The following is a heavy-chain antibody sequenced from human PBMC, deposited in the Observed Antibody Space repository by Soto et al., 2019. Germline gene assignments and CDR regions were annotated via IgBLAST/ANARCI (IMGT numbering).Heavy chain of an antibody. J-gene: IGHJ4*02. CDR1: GGTLTNFINYP. CDR2: IVPNIGTV. V-gene: IGHV1-69*06. CDR3: ARRNTAGFLRYFDN. D-gene: IGHD6-19*01. Sequence: QVQLVQSGAEVMQPGSSVKVSCKPSGGTLTNFINYPINWVRQSPGQGREWMGGIVPNIGTVNYAQKFKGRVTMTADKSTGTVYMELSSLRSDDSALYYCARRNTAGFLRYFDNWGQGTLVTVSS.